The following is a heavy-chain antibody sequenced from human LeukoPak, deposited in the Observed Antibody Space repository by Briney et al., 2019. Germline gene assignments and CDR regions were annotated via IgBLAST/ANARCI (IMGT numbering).Heavy chain of an antibody. V-gene: IGHV4-61*08. CDR3: ARELTYGSGSYLLGY. Sequence: SQTLSLTCTVSGGSISSGGYYWSWIRQPPGKGLEWIGYIYYSGSTNYNPSLKSRVTISVDTSKNQFSLKLSSVTAADTAVYYCARELTYGSGSYLLGYWGQGTLVTVSS. CDR1: GGSISSGGYY. D-gene: IGHD3-10*01. CDR2: IYYSGST. J-gene: IGHJ4*02.